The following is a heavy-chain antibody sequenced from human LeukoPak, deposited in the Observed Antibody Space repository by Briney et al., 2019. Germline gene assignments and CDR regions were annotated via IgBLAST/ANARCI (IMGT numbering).Heavy chain of an antibody. J-gene: IGHJ4*02. CDR1: GGSISSGSYY. CDR3: ARVIPTRQLGPSCYFDY. CDR2: IYTSGST. V-gene: IGHV4-61*02. D-gene: IGHD6-6*01. Sequence: SETLSLTCTVSGGSISSGSYYWSWIRQPAGKGLEWIGRIYTSGSTNYNPSLKSRVTISVDTSKNQFSLKLSSVTAADTAVYYCARVIPTRQLGPSCYFDYWGEGTLVTVSS.